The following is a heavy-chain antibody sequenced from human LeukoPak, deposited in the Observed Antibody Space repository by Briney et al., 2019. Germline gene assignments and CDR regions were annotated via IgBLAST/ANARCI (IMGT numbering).Heavy chain of an antibody. Sequence: SGPTLVNPTQTLTLTCTFSGFSLSTSGVGVGWIRQPPGKALEWLALIYWNDDKRYSPSLKSRLTITKDTSKNQVVLTMTNMDPVDTATYYCAHSLYDTLTGYYGVDYWGQGTLVTVSS. CDR2: IYWNDDK. CDR3: AHSLYDTLTGYYGVDY. V-gene: IGHV2-5*01. D-gene: IGHD3-9*01. CDR1: GFSLSTSGVG. J-gene: IGHJ4*02.